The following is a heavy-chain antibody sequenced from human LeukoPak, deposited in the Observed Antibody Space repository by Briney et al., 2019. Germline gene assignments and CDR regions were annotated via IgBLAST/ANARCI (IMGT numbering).Heavy chain of an antibody. CDR3: ARARYTYAGGDAFDI. J-gene: IGHJ3*02. Sequence: SETLSLTCTVSGYSISSGYYWGWIRQPPGKGLEWIGSIYHRGSTNYNPSLKSRVTMSVDTSKNQFSLNLSSVTAADTALYFCARARYTYAGGDAFDIWGQGTMVAVSS. CDR2: IYHRGST. CDR1: GYSISSGYY. D-gene: IGHD5-18*01. V-gene: IGHV4-38-2*02.